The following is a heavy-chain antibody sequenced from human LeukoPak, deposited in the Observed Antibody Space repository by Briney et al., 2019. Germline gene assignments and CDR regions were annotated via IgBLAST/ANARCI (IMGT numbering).Heavy chain of an antibody. CDR1: GGSISSYY. CDR2: IYYSGST. Sequence: SETLSLTCTVSGGSISSYYWSWIRQPPGKGLEWIGYIYYSGSTNYNPSLKSRVTISVDTSKNQLSLKLSSVTAADTAVYYCTRSTNYYDSSGYYFWGQGTLVTVSS. D-gene: IGHD3-22*01. CDR3: TRSTNYYDSSGYYF. J-gene: IGHJ4*02. V-gene: IGHV4-59*01.